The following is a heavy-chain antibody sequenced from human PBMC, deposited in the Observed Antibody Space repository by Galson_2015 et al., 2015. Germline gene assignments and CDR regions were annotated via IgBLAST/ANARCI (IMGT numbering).Heavy chain of an antibody. D-gene: IGHD3-10*01. J-gene: IGHJ4*02. CDR3: ASQTWTGYFDY. CDR2: IKQDGSEK. V-gene: IGHV3-7*03. Sequence: SLRLSCAASGFTFSNYWMSWVRQAPGKGLEWVANIKQDGSEKYYVDSVKGRFTISRDNAKNSLYLQMNSLRAEDTAIYYCASQTWTGYFDYWGPGTLVTVSS. CDR1: GFTFSNYW.